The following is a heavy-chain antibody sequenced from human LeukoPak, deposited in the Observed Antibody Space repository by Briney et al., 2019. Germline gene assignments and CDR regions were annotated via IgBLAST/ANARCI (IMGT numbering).Heavy chain of an antibody. CDR3: AKRFGESYGRFDY. CDR2: VTGSGSAT. J-gene: IGHJ4*02. CDR1: GFTFSSYA. Sequence: GGSLRLSCAASGFTFSSYARSWVRQAPGKGLEWVSAVTGSGSATDYADSVKGRFTISRDNSKNTLYLQMHSLRAEDTAVYYCAKRFGESYGRFDYWGQGTLVTVSS. D-gene: IGHD1-26*01. V-gene: IGHV3-23*01.